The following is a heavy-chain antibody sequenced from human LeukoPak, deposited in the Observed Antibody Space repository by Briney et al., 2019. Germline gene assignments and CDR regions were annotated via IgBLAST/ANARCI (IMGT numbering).Heavy chain of an antibody. CDR3: ARGRVLRYFDWQLGPHDFDY. CDR2: IYYSGST. Sequence: SETLSLTCTVSGGSISSYYWSWIRQPSGKGLEWIGYIYYSGSTNYNPSLKSRVTISVDTSKNQFSLKLSSVTAADTAVYYCARGRVLRYFDWQLGPHDFDYWGQGTLVTVSS. V-gene: IGHV4-59*01. D-gene: IGHD3-9*01. J-gene: IGHJ4*02. CDR1: GGSISSYY.